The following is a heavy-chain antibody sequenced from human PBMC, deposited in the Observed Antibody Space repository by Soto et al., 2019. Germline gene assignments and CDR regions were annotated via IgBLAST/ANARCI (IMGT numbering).Heavy chain of an antibody. CDR2: VYHTGDT. Sequence: KPSETLSLTCGVSGGTVASSHWWSWVRQSPGGGLEWIGNVYHTGDTNFNPSLQSRVTISVDKSNNQFSLRLNSLTAADTAVYICAREIVTAGGNNYFDPWGPGTLVTVSS. V-gene: IGHV4-4*02. CDR3: AREIVTAGGNNYFDP. CDR1: GGTVASSHW. J-gene: IGHJ5*02. D-gene: IGHD2-21*02.